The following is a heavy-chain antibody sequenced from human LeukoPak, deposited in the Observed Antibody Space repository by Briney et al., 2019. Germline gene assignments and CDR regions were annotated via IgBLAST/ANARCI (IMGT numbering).Heavy chain of an antibody. CDR1: GFTFSSYA. J-gene: IGHJ4*02. CDR2: ISGSGGST. Sequence: PGGSLRLSCAASGFTFSSYAVSWVRQAPGKGLEWVSAISGSGGSTYYADSVKGRFTISRDNSKNTLYLQMNSLRAEDTAVYYCAKDSELRYFDWLFGYWGQGTLVTVSS. CDR3: AKDSELRYFDWLFGY. V-gene: IGHV3-23*01. D-gene: IGHD3-9*01.